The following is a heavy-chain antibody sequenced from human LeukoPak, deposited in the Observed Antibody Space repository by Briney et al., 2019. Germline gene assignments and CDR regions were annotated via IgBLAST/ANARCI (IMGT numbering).Heavy chain of an antibody. J-gene: IGHJ4*02. D-gene: IGHD3-10*01. V-gene: IGHV3-30*18. CDR1: GFTFSSYG. CDR3: AKDSHYGSGSHHYYFDY. CDR2: ISYDGSNK. Sequence: GGSLRLSCAASGFTFSSYGMHWDRRAPGKGLEWVAVISYDGSNKYYADSVKGRFTISRDNSKNTLYLQMNSLRAEDTAVYYCAKDSHYGSGSHHYYFDYWGQGTLVTVSS.